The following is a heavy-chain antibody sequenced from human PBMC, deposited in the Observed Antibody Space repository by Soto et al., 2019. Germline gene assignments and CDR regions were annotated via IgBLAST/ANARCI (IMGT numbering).Heavy chain of an antibody. Sequence: AGGSLRLSCAASGFTFSNFAMHWVRQAPGKGLEWVAVISYDGNTEYLADSVKGRFTISRDNSKNTLYLQMNSLRVEDTAEYYCARAITAGFSSGYDFWGQGSLVTVSS. V-gene: IGHV3-30-3*01. CDR1: GFTFSNFA. CDR2: ISYDGNTE. J-gene: IGHJ4*02. CDR3: ARAITAGFSSGYDF. D-gene: IGHD6-25*01.